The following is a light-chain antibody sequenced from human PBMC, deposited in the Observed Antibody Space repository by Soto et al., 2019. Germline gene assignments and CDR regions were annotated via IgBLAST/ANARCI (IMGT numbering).Light chain of an antibody. J-gene: IGKJ5*01. Sequence: EIVMTQSPDTLSVSPGEGATLSCRASQSVSTNLAWYQQRPGQVPRLLIYGASTRATGVPARFSGSGSGTEFPLTICSLQSEDFAVYYCQQYHEWSSITFGQGTRLEIK. CDR2: GAS. CDR1: QSVSTN. CDR3: QQYHEWSSIT. V-gene: IGKV3-15*01.